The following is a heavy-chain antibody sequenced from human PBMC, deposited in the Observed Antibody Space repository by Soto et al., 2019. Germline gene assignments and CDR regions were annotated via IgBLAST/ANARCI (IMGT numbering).Heavy chain of an antibody. J-gene: IGHJ4*02. CDR1: GFTFSSYA. CDR3: AKGQLWLGGRPDTFDY. Sequence: GGSLRLSCAASGFTFSSYAMSWVRQAPGKGLEWVSAISGSGGSTYYADSVKGRFTISRDNSKNTLYLQMNSLRAEDTAVYYCAKGQLWLGGRPDTFDYWGQGTLVTVSS. D-gene: IGHD5-18*01. CDR2: ISGSGGST. V-gene: IGHV3-23*01.